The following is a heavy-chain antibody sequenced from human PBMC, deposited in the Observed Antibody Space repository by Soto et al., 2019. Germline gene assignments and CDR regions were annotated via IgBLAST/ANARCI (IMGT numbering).Heavy chain of an antibody. J-gene: IGHJ4*02. Sequence: GGSLRLSCAASGFTFRGHWMHWVRQAPGKGLVWVSRINSDGSSTIYADSVKGRFTISRDNAKNTLYLQMNSLRVEDTAVYFCASQATNQTFDGWGRGTLVTVYS. V-gene: IGHV3-74*01. CDR3: ASQATNQTFDG. D-gene: IGHD5-12*01. CDR2: INSDGSST. CDR1: GFTFRGHW.